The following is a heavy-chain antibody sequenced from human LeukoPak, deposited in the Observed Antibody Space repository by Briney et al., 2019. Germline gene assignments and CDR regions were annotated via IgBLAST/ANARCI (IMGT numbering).Heavy chain of an antibody. D-gene: IGHD6-25*01. Sequence: GRSLRLSCAASGFTLSSYAMHWVRQAPGKGLEWVAAIWYDGRDNYYADSVKGRFNISRDNIKNTLYLQMNSLRPEDTAVYFCARDEIAAPAFSWGQGTLVTVSS. CDR2: IWYDGRDN. J-gene: IGHJ4*02. CDR1: GFTLSSYA. CDR3: ARDEIAAPAFS. V-gene: IGHV3-30*04.